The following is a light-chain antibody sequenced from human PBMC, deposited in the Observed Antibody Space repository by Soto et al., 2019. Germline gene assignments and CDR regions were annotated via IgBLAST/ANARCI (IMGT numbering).Light chain of an antibody. J-gene: IGLJ2*01. CDR2: EVS. CDR3: SSYAGNNNLV. V-gene: IGLV2-8*01. Sequence: QSVLTQPPSASGSPGQSVTISCTGTSSDVAGYNYVSWYQQHPGKAPKLMIYEVSKRPSGVPVRFSGSKSGNTASLTVSGLQAEDEADYYCSSYAGNNNLVFGGGTKVTVL. CDR1: SSDVAGYNY.